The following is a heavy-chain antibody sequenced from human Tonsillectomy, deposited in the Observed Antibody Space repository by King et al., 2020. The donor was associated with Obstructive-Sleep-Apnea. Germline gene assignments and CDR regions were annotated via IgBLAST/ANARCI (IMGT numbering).Heavy chain of an antibody. CDR3: ARRSSGNNWFDP. V-gene: IGHV4-31*03. J-gene: IGHJ5*02. Sequence: QLQESGPGLVKPSQTLSLTCTVSGGSISSGGYYWSWIRQHPGKGLEWIGYIYYSGSTYYNPSLKSRVTISVDTSKNPFSLKLSSVTAADTAVYYCARRSSGNNWFDPWGQGTLVTVSS. D-gene: IGHD3-22*01. CDR1: GGSISSGGYY. CDR2: IYYSGST.